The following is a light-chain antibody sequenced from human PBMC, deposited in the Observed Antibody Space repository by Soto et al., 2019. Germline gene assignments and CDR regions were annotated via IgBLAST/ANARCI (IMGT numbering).Light chain of an antibody. Sequence: DIVMTQSPDSLAVSLGERATINCKSSQSVLYSSNSKNYLAWYQQKPGQPPKLLIYWASTRESGVPDRFSGSGSGTDFTLTISSLQAEDVAIYYCQQFYSTPWTVGQGTKVDIK. J-gene: IGKJ1*01. V-gene: IGKV4-1*01. CDR1: QSVLYSSNSKNY. CDR2: WAS. CDR3: QQFYSTPWT.